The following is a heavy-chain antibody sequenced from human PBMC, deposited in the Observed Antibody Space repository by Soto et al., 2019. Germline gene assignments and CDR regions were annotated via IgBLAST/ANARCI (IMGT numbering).Heavy chain of an antibody. CDR1: GYTFASYA. Sequence: QVQLVQSGAEVKKPGASVKVSCKASGYTFASYAISWMRQAPGQGLEWMGGISAYNGNTNYAQKLQGRVTMTTDTSTRTAYLELRSLRSDATAVDYCASDPPPPDYWGQGTLVTVSS. CDR2: ISAYNGNT. J-gene: IGHJ4*02. V-gene: IGHV1-18*01. CDR3: ASDPPPPDY.